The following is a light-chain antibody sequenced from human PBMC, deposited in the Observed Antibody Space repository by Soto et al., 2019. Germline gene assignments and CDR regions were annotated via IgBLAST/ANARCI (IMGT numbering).Light chain of an antibody. CDR1: QSVSRY. V-gene: IGKV3-20*01. CDR3: QQYGSSPPVT. J-gene: IGKJ1*01. CDR2: GAA. Sequence: EIVLTQSPDTLSLSPGESATLSCRASQSVSRYLAWYQQKPGQTPRLLIYGAASRATGIPDRFSGSGSGTDFTLTISRLEPEDFAVYYCQQYGSSPPVTFGQGTKVDIK.